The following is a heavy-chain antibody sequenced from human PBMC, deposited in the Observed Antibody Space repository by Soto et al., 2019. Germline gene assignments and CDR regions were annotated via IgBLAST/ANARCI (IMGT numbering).Heavy chain of an antibody. CDR1: GYTFTSYG. D-gene: IGHD6-6*01. J-gene: IGHJ3*02. V-gene: IGHV1-18*01. CDR2: ISAYNGNT. CDR3: ARATRRWQSIAARQNAFDI. Sequence: QVQLVQSGAEVKKPGASVKVSCKASGYTFTSYGISWVRQAPGQGLEWMGWISAYNGNTNYAQKLQGRVTMTTDTSTSTAYMELRSLRSDDTAVYYCARATRRWQSIAARQNAFDIWGQGTMVTVSS.